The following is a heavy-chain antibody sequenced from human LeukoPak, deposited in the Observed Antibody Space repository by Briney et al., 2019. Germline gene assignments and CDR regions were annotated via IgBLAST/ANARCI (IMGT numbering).Heavy chain of an antibody. CDR2: IRSKANSYAT. V-gene: IGHV3-73*01. CDR3: TRHPPHNYYYYYGMDV. CDR1: GFTFSGSA. J-gene: IGHJ6*02. Sequence: SGGSLRLSCAASGFTFSGSAMHWVRQASGKGLEWVGHIRSKANSYATAYAASVKGRFTISRDDSKNTAYLQMNSLKTEDTAVYFCTRHPPHNYYYYYGMDVWGQGTTVTVSS.